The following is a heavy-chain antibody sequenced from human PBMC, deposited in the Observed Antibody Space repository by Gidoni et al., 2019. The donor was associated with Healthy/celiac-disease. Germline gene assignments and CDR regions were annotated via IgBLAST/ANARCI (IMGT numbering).Heavy chain of an antibody. J-gene: IGHJ3*02. CDR2: IYYSGST. Sequence: QLQLQESGPGLVKPSETLSLTCTVSGGSICSSSYYWGWIRQPPGKGLEWIGSIYYSGSTYYNPSLKSRVTISVDTSKNQFSLKLSSVTAADTAVYYCARPTTYYYDSSGYSLAFDIWGQGTMVTVSS. CDR3: ARPTTYYYDSSGYSLAFDI. D-gene: IGHD3-22*01. CDR1: GGSICSSSYY. V-gene: IGHV4-39*01.